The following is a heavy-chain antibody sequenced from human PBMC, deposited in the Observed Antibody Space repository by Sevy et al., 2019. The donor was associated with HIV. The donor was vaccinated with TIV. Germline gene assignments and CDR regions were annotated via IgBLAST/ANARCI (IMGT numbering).Heavy chain of an antibody. CDR1: GFTFSSYA. CDR3: AKDAGLGELSYYFDY. CDR2: ISGSGGST. V-gene: IGHV3-23*01. J-gene: IGHJ4*02. Sequence: GGSLRLSCAASGFTFSSYAMSWVRQAPGKGLEWVSAISGSGGSTYYADSVKGRFTISRDNSKNTLYLQMNSLRAEYTAVYYCAKDAGLGELSYYFDYWGQGTLVTVSS. D-gene: IGHD3-16*02.